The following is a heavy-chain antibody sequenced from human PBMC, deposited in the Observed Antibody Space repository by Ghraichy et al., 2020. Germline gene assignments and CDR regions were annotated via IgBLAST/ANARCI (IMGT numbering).Heavy chain of an antibody. CDR3: ARERGYSYGYGDY. V-gene: IGHV3-21*01. Sequence: WGGGGPGRGLEWVSSIDSSNSYTYYADSVKGRFTISRDNARNSLYLQMNSLRAEDTAVYYCARERGYSYGYGDYWGQGTLVTVSS. D-gene: IGHD5-18*01. CDR2: IDSSNSYT. J-gene: IGHJ4*02.